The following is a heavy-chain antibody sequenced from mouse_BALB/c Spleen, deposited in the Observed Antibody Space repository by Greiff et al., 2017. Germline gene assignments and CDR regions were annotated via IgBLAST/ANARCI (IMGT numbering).Heavy chain of an antibody. Sequence: VQLQESGPGLVAPSQSLSITCTVSGFSLTGYGVNWVRQPPGKGLEWLGMIWGDGSTDYNSALKSRLSISQDNSKSQVFLKMNSLQTDDTARYYCARDLGYDPAWFAYWGQGTLVTVSA. D-gene: IGHD2-2*01. CDR1: GFSLTGYG. CDR3: ARDLGYDPAWFAY. CDR2: IWGDGST. V-gene: IGHV2-6-7*01. J-gene: IGHJ3*01.